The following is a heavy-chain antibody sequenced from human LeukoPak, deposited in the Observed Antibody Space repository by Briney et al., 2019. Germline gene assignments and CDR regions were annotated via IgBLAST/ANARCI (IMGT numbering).Heavy chain of an antibody. D-gene: IGHD4-11*01. CDR3: ARGYSIRVWDDYYYMDV. CDR1: GGTFSSYA. Sequence: ASVKVSCKASGGTFSSYAISWVRQAPGQGLEWMGGIIPIFGTANYAQKFQGRVTMTRDTSISTAYMELSRLRSDDTAVYYCARGYSIRVWDDYYYMDVWGKGTTVTVSS. CDR2: IIPIFGTA. V-gene: IGHV1-69*05. J-gene: IGHJ6*03.